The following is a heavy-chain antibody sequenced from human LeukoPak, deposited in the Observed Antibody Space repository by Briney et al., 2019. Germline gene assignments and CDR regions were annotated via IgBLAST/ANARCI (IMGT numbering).Heavy chain of an antibody. CDR2: INQDGSEE. CDR3: VRDGGVSGYDLLDH. D-gene: IGHD5-12*01. V-gene: IGHV3-7*01. CDR1: GFTFSNYW. J-gene: IGHJ5*02. Sequence: GGSLRLSCAASGFTFSNYWMTWVRQAPGKGLEWVAHINQDGSEEHYMDSVKARFTISRGNAKNSLSLQMNSLRAEDTAVYYCVRDGGVSGYDLLDHWGQGTLVTVSS.